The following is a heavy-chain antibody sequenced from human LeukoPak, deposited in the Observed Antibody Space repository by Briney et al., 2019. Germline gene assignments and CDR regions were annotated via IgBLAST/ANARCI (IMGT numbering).Heavy chain of an antibody. CDR1: GFTFDDYA. Sequence: AGGPLRLSCAASGFTFDDYAMDWVRQAPGKGLEWVSGISWNSGSIGYADSVKGRFTISRDNAKNSLYLQMNSLRAEDTGLYYCAKDRGGSSELGDAFDVWGQGTMVRVSS. CDR2: ISWNSGSI. D-gene: IGHD1-26*01. V-gene: IGHV3-9*01. CDR3: AKDRGGSSELGDAFDV. J-gene: IGHJ3*01.